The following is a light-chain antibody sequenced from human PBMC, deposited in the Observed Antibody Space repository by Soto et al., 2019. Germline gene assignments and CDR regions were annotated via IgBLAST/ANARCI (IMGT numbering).Light chain of an antibody. CDR2: EVT. V-gene: IGLV2-8*01. CDR1: SSDVGAYNY. Sequence: QSALTQPPSGSRSPGQSVTISCTGTSSDVGAYNYVSWYQQHAGKAPKLVIYEVTKRPSGVPDRFSGSKSANTASLTVSGLQAEDESDYYCSSFASSNTWVFGGGTELTLL. J-gene: IGLJ3*02. CDR3: SSFASSNTWV.